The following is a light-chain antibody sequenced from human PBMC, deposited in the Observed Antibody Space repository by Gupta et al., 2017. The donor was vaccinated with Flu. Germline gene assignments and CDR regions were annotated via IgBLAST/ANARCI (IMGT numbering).Light chain of an antibody. J-gene: IGKJ4*01. V-gene: IGKV3-11*01. Sequence: EVVLTQSPATLSLSPGERATLSCRASQSVTGALAWYQQKPGQAPRLLVYDDSNRAAGIPVKFSGSGSGTDFTLTISNLEPEDFAVYYCQQRADWSLTFGGGTKVEIK. CDR1: QSVTGA. CDR3: QQRADWSLT. CDR2: DDS.